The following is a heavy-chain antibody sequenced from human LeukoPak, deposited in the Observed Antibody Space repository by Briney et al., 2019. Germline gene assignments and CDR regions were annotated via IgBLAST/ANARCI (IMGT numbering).Heavy chain of an antibody. Sequence: PGGSLRLSCAASGFTFSNAWMSWVRQAPGKGLEWVGRIKSKTDGGTTDYAAPVKGRFTISRDDSKNTLYLQTNSLKTEDTAVYYCTTDEYYVRAFDIWGQGTMVTVSS. CDR2: IKSKTDGGTT. V-gene: IGHV3-15*01. CDR3: TTDEYYVRAFDI. J-gene: IGHJ3*02. D-gene: IGHD3-10*02. CDR1: GFTFSNAW.